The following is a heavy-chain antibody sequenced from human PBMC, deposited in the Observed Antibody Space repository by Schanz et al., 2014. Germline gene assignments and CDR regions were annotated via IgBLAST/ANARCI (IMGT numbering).Heavy chain of an antibody. CDR2: IKKDGSEK. D-gene: IGHD1-1*01. CDR3: ARGRVLES. CDR1: GFTLSSYG. V-gene: IGHV3-7*01. Sequence: EVQLLESGGGLVQPGGSLRLSCAASGFTLSSYGMHWVRQAPGKGLEWVANIKKDGSEKYYVDSVKGRFTISRDNAKNSLFLQMNSLRPEDTAVYYCARGRVLESWGQGTLVTVSS. J-gene: IGHJ5*02.